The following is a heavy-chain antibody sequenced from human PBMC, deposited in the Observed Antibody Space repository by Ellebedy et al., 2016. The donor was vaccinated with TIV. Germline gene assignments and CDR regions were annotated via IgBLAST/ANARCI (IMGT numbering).Heavy chain of an antibody. J-gene: IGHJ6*03. CDR3: ARLITGGHSHYYNLDV. D-gene: IGHD2-8*02. CDR2: VHHSGRN. CDR1: DGSIGTYY. V-gene: IGHV4-59*12. Sequence: SETLSLTXTVSDGSIGTYYWTWIRQPPGKGLEWIGCVHHSGRNNYNPSLKSRVTMSVDTSKHHFSLKLSSVTAADTAIYFCARLITGGHSHYYNLDVWGEGTTVTVSS.